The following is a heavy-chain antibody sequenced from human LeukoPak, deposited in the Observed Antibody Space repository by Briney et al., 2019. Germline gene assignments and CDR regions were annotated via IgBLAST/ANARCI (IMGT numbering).Heavy chain of an antibody. CDR2: INHSGST. CDR1: GGSFSGYY. Sequence: SETLSLTCAVYGGSFSGYYWSWIRQPPGKGLDWIGEINHSGSTNYNPSLKSRVTISVDTSKNQFSLKLSSVTAADTAVYYCARGLDLSYGAYYYGMDVWGQGTTVTVSS. D-gene: IGHD4/OR15-4a*01. V-gene: IGHV4-34*01. J-gene: IGHJ6*02. CDR3: ARGLDLSYGAYYYGMDV.